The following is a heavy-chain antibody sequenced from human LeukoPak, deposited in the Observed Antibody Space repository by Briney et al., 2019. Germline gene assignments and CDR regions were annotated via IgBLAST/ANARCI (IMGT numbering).Heavy chain of an antibody. D-gene: IGHD2-2*01. CDR2: IYDSGST. J-gene: IGHJ6*02. CDR3: ARGPSYPSSTYYYYYGMDV. V-gene: IGHV4-59*01. CDR1: RGSISSYH. Sequence: SETLSLTCTVSRGSISSYHWCWSRQPPRKGLEWVGYIYDSGSTSYNPSLKSRVTISLDTSKNQFSLKLSSVTAADTAVYYCARGPSYPSSTYYYYYGMDVWGQGTTVTVSS.